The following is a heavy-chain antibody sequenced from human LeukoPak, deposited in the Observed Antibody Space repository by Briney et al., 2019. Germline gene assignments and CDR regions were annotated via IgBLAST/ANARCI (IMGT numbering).Heavy chain of an antibody. V-gene: IGHV3-33*08. CDR2: IWYDGSQK. J-gene: IGHJ4*02. D-gene: IGHD6-13*01. CDR3: ARLFGSLLGTLDY. Sequence: PGGSLRLSCAASGFTFSSYAMSWVRQAPGKGLEWVAAIWYDGSQKYYADSVKGRLTISRDNSKNTLYLEMNSLRAEDTAVYYCARLFGSLLGTLDYWGQGTLVTVSS. CDR1: GFTFSSYA.